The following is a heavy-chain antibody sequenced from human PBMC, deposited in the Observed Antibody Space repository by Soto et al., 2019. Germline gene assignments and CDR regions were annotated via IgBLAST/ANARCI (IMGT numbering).Heavy chain of an antibody. J-gene: IGHJ3*02. V-gene: IGHV3-74*03. D-gene: IGHD6-6*01. CDR1: GFSIGGYW. CDR3: TRIAARFDLVNDALDI. CDR2: VNSDGRVT. Sequence: DVQLVESGGGLLQPGGSLRLSCAASGFSIGGYWMHWVRQAPGEGLVWVSRVNSDGRVTTYAGSVKGRFTISRDNAKNMLYLQMNSLRAEDTAVYYCTRIAARFDLVNDALDIWGQGTMVTVSS.